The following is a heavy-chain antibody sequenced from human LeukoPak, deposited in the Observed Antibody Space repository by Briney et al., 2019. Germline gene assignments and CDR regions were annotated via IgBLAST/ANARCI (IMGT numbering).Heavy chain of an antibody. CDR2: MNPSGST. J-gene: IGHJ6*03. D-gene: IGHD3-22*01. Sequence: SETLSLTCAVYGGSFSGYYWTWIRQTPERGLEWIGEMNPSGSTNYNPSLKSRVTISVDTSKNQFPLELGSVTAADTAVYYCARGRQDVTMIVVVMTAVSYYLDVWGKGTTVTAS. V-gene: IGHV4-34*01. CDR1: GGSFSGYY. CDR3: ARGRQDVTMIVVVMTAVSYYLDV.